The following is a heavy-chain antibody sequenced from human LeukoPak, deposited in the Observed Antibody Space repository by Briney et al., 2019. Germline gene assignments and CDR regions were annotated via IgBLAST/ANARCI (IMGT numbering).Heavy chain of an antibody. D-gene: IGHD2-15*01. CDR1: GFTFSSYA. CDR3: ARAFHKLGYCSGGSCYGTDY. CDR2: ISYDGSNK. V-gene: IGHV3-30-3*01. Sequence: GGSLRLSCAASGFTFSSYAMHWVRQAPGKGPEWVAVISYDGSNKYYADSVKGRFTISRDNSKNTLYLQMNSLRAEDTAVYYCARAFHKLGYCSGGSCYGTDYWGQGTLVTVSS. J-gene: IGHJ4*02.